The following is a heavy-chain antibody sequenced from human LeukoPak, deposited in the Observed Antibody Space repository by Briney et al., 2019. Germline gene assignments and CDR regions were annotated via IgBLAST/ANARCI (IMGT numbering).Heavy chain of an antibody. Sequence: ASVKVSCKASGGTFSSYAISWVRQAPGQGLEWMGGISPILGTIDYAQKFQGRVTMTRDMSTSTVYMELSSLRSEDTAVYYCARAYYYDSSDYFDYWGQGTLVTVSS. V-gene: IGHV1-69*05. CDR1: GGTFSSYA. CDR3: ARAYYYDSSDYFDY. CDR2: ISPILGTI. J-gene: IGHJ4*02. D-gene: IGHD3-22*01.